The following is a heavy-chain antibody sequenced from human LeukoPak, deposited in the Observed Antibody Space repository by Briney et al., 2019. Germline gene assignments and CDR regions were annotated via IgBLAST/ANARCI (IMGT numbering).Heavy chain of an antibody. V-gene: IGHV3-11*04. J-gene: IGHJ6*02. CDR1: GFTFSDYY. D-gene: IGHD2-21*02. CDR2: ISNSGTAI. CDR3: ARDIIVVVTAIPPYYGMDV. Sequence: GGSLRLSCAASGFTFSDYYMSWIRQAPGKGLEWVSSISNSGTAIYYADSVKGRFTISRDNAKNSLYLQMNSLRAEDTAVYYCARDIIVVVTAIPPYYGMDVWGQGTTVTVSS.